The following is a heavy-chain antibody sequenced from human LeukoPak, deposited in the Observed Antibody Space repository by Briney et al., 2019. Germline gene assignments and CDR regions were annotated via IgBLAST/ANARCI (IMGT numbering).Heavy chain of an antibody. Sequence: KPSETLSLTCTVSGGSISGSTYYWGWIRQPPGKGLECIGSVYFSGTAYYNPSLKSRGTISVDTSKNQFSLKLSSVTAADTAVYYCTTTDHFDYWGQGTLVTVSS. V-gene: IGHV4-39*01. CDR1: GGSISGSTYY. CDR2: VYFSGTA. J-gene: IGHJ4*02. CDR3: TTTDHFDY. D-gene: IGHD1/OR15-1a*01.